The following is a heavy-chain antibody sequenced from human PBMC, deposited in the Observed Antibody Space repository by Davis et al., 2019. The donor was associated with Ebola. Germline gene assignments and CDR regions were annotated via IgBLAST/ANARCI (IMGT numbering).Heavy chain of an antibody. D-gene: IGHD6-6*01. CDR1: GGSISSYY. J-gene: IGHJ6*02. CDR3: ARDRSIAAPRGMDV. V-gene: IGHV4-59*12. Sequence: MPSETLSLTCTVSGGSISSYYWSWIRQPPGKGLEWIGYIYYSGSTYYNPSLKSRVTISVDTSKNQFSLKLSSVTAEDTAVYYCARDRSIAAPRGMDVWGQGTTVTVSS. CDR2: IYYSGST.